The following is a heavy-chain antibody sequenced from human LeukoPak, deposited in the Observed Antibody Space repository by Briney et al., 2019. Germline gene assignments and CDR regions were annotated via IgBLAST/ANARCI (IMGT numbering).Heavy chain of an antibody. Sequence: ASVKVSCKASGYTFTNYSIHWVRQAPGQRLEWLGWYNAANGRTEPSQDLQGRVTITRDTSASTAYMELSSLRSEDMAVYYCVRGRDRSAWLFDYWGQGTLVTVSS. D-gene: IGHD5-12*01. V-gene: IGHV1-3*02. CDR3: VRGRDRSAWLFDY. CDR1: GYTFTNYS. CDR2: YNAANGRT. J-gene: IGHJ4*02.